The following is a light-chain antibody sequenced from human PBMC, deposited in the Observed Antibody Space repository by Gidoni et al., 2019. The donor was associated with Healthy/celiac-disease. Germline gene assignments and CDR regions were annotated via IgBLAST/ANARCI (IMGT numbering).Light chain of an antibody. V-gene: IGKV4-1*01. Sequence: DIVMTQSPDSLASSLGERATINCKSSQSVLYSTNNKNYLAWYQQKPGQPPKLLIYWATTRESGVPNRCSGSGSGKDFTLTISSLQDEDVAVYYCQQYYSTPRTFGQGTKVEIK. J-gene: IGKJ1*01. CDR2: WAT. CDR1: QSVLYSTNNKNY. CDR3: QQYYSTPRT.